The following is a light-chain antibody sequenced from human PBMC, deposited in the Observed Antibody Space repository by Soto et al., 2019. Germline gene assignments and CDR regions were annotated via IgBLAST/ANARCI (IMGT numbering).Light chain of an antibody. CDR2: DAS. CDR1: QDITNF. V-gene: IGKV1-33*01. CDR3: QQFDDVPYS. J-gene: IGKJ2*03. Sequence: DIQMTQSPSSLSASVGDRVTITCQASQDITNFLNWYQQKPGKAPKLLIYDASSLQTGVPSRFSGSGSGTDFSFTFSSLQPEDIATYYCQQFDDVPYSFGQGTKVAIK.